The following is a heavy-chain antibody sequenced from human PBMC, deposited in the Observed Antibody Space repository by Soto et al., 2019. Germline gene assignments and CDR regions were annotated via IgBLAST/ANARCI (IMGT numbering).Heavy chain of an antibody. J-gene: IGHJ4*02. D-gene: IGHD6-13*01. CDR2: INHSGST. CDR1: GGSFSGYY. Sequence: SETLSLTCAVYGGSFSGYYWSWIRQPPGKGLEWIGEINHSGSTNYNPSLESRVTISVDTSKNQFSLKLSSVTAADTAVYYCASRSWYLDYWGQGTLVTVSS. V-gene: IGHV4-34*01. CDR3: ASRSWYLDY.